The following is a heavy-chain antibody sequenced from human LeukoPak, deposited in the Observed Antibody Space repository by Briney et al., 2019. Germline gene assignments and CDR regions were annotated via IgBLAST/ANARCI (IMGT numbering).Heavy chain of an antibody. CDR3: ARARDIVVVGYFDY. V-gene: IGHV4-34*01. CDR1: GGSFSGYY. Sequence: SETLSLTCAVYGGSFSGYYWSWIRQPPGKGLEWIGEINHSGSTNYNPSLKSRVIISVDTSKNQFSLKLSSVTAADTAVYYCARARDIVVVGYFDYWGQGTLVTVSS. D-gene: IGHD2-2*01. CDR2: INHSGST. J-gene: IGHJ4*02.